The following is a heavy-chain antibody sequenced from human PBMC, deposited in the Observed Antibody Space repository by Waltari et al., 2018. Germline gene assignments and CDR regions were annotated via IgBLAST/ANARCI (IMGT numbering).Heavy chain of an antibody. V-gene: IGHV1-2*02. CDR1: GYIFNDYY. CDR2: INPNGGAK. Sequence: QVDLVQSGPEVKKPGASVKVSCKTSGYIFNDYYIHWVRRAPGQGLEWMGWINPNGGAKYYAPKFRDRVTISTDTSIGTVYMHLTSLTSDDTALYFCARLSEYWGQGTLITVSS. J-gene: IGHJ1*01. CDR3: ARLSEY.